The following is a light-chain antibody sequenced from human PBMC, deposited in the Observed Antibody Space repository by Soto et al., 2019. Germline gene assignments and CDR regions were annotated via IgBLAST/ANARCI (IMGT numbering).Light chain of an antibody. Sequence: IQLTQSPSFLSASVGDRVTISCRASQGINSFLAWYQQKPGKAPNLLISAASTLRAGVPSRFSGSGSGTEFTLTISSLQPEDFATYYCQHLNTYPLTFGGGTKVDI. CDR1: QGINSF. CDR3: QHLNTYPLT. V-gene: IGKV1-9*01. CDR2: AAS. J-gene: IGKJ4*01.